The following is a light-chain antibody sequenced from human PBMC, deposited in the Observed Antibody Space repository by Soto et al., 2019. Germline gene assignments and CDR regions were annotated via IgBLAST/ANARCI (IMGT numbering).Light chain of an antibody. CDR1: QSIISY. Sequence: DIQMTQSPSSLSASVGDRVTITCRASQSIISYLYWYQQKPGKAPKLLIYAASSLQSGVPSRFSGSGSGTDFTLTISSLQPEDFATYYCQQSYSTLGTFGQGTKVEIK. V-gene: IGKV1-39*01. CDR3: QQSYSTLGT. J-gene: IGKJ1*01. CDR2: AAS.